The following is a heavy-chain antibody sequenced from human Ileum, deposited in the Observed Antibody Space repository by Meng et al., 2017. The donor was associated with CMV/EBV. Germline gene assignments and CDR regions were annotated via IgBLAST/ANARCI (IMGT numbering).Heavy chain of an antibody. J-gene: IGHJ4*02. CDR2: ISSSGSI. Sequence: VHLVEPGQGLVKPSETLSHTCTVRDGSSSYYCWSWIRQSADKGLEWLGRISSSGSINYNPSLERRLTLSVDTSKKQLSLKLSSVTAADTAVYYCARAEADTGNFEYWGQGTLVTVSS. V-gene: IGHV4-4*07. CDR1: DGSSSYYC. CDR3: ARAEADTGNFEY. D-gene: IGHD6-19*01.